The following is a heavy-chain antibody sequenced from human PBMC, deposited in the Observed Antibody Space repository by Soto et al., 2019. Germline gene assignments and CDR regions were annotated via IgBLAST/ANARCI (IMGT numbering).Heavy chain of an antibody. J-gene: IGHJ6*02. CDR1: GFTFSSYW. D-gene: IGHD4-4*01. V-gene: IGHV3-7*01. Sequence: EVQLVESGGSLVQPGGSLRLSCAASGFTFSSYWMSWVRQAPGKGLEWVANIKQDGSEKYYVDSVKGRFTISRDNAKNSLYLQMNSLRAEDTAVYYCARDDYSNPPRPYYYYYGMDVWGQGTTVTVSS. CDR3: ARDDYSNPPRPYYYYYGMDV. CDR2: IKQDGSEK.